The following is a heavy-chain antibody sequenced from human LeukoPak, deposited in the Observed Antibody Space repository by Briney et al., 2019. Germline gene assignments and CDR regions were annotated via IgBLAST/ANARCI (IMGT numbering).Heavy chain of an antibody. V-gene: IGHV1-24*01. Sequence: ASVKVSCKVSGYTLTELSMHWVQQAPGKGLEWMGLVDPEDGEAIYAEKFQGRVTITADTSTDTAYMELSSLRSEDTAVYYCATRGEFDWLFFDYWGQGTLVTVSS. CDR1: GYTLTELS. D-gene: IGHD3-9*01. CDR2: VDPEDGEA. J-gene: IGHJ4*02. CDR3: ATRGEFDWLFFDY.